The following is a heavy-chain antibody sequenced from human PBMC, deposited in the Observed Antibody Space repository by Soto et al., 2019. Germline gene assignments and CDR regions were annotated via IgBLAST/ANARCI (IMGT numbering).Heavy chain of an antibody. D-gene: IGHD2-2*02. J-gene: IGHJ4*02. CDR2: VSGSGRTT. V-gene: IGHV3-23*01. Sequence: GSLRLSCAASGFAFSSYAMNGVRQSPGKGLEWVSSVSGSGRTTYHADSVKGRFTISRDNSKNSLYLQMNSLRAEDTAVYYCAKNQVPAAIRYFDYWGQGALVTVSS. CDR1: GFAFSSYA. CDR3: AKNQVPAAIRYFDY.